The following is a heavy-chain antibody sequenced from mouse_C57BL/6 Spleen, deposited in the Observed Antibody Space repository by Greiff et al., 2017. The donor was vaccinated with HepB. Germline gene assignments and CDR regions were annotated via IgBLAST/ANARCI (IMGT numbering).Heavy chain of an antibody. CDR2: IWTGGGT. V-gene: IGHV2-9-1*01. CDR1: GFSLTSYA. J-gene: IGHJ1*03. D-gene: IGHD4-1*01. Sequence: VKLVESGPGLVAPSQSLSITCTVSGFSLTSYAISWVRQPPGKGLEWLGVIWTGGGTNYNSALKSRLSISKDNSKSQVFLKMNSLQTDDTARYYCARTANWDRDWYFDVWGTGTTVTVSS. CDR3: ARTANWDRDWYFDV.